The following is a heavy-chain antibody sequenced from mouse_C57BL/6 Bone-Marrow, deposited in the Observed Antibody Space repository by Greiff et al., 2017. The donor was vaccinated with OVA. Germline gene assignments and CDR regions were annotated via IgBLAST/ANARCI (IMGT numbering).Heavy chain of an antibody. D-gene: IGHD1-1*01. CDR1: GFNIKDDY. Sequence: VQLQQSGAELVRPGASVKLSCTASGFNIKDDYMHWVKQRPEQGLEWIGWIDPENGDTEYASKFQGKATITADPSSNTAYLQLSSLTSEDTAVYYCTIRNYYGSSPYYYAMDYWGQGTSVTVSS. V-gene: IGHV14-4*01. CDR2: IDPENGDT. CDR3: TIRNYYGSSPYYYAMDY. J-gene: IGHJ4*01.